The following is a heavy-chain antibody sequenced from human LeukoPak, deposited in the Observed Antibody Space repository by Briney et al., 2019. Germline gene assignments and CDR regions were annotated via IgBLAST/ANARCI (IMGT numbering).Heavy chain of an antibody. CDR1: GGSISSYY. V-gene: IGHV4-4*07. J-gene: IGHJ3*02. D-gene: IGHD3-3*01. Sequence: PSETLSLTCTVSGGSISSYYWSWIRQPAGKGLEWIGRIYTSGSTNYNPTLKSRVTISVDKSKNQFSLKLSSVTAADTAVYYCARVATIFGVVTDAFDIWGQGTMVTVSS. CDR2: IYTSGST. CDR3: ARVATIFGVVTDAFDI.